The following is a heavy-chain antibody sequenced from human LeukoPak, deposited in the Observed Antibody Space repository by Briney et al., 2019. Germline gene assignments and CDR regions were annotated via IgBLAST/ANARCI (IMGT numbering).Heavy chain of an antibody. D-gene: IGHD6-19*01. V-gene: IGHV4-59*01. Sequence: SETLSLTCTVSGGSISIYYWSWIRQPPGKGLEWIGYIYYSGSTNYNPSLKSRVTISVDTSKNQFSLKLSSVTAADTAVYYCARQAVAASNWFDPWGQGTLVTVSS. CDR3: ARQAVAASNWFDP. J-gene: IGHJ5*02. CDR1: GGSISIYY. CDR2: IYYSGST.